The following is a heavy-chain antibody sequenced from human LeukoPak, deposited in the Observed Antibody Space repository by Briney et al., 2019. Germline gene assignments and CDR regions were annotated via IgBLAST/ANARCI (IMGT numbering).Heavy chain of an antibody. CDR1: GGSISSISSNN. V-gene: IGHV4-39*01. CDR3: ARLPTGYPNWFDT. Sequence: SETLSLTCAVSGGSISSISSNNWAWIRQPPAKGLELIAAIHYTGSTYYNPSFMSRVTISVDTPKNQFSLKLNSLTATDTAVYYCARLPTGYPNWFDTWGQGILVTVSS. D-gene: IGHD5-18*01. J-gene: IGHJ5*02. CDR2: IHYTGST.